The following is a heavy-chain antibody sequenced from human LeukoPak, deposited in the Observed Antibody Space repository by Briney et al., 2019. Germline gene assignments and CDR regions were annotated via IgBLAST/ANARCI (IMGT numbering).Heavy chain of an antibody. V-gene: IGHV4-34*01. CDR3: ARGPRAFRRVAGIFS. CDR1: GGSFTGYS. D-gene: IGHD6-19*01. J-gene: IGHJ5*02. CDR2: IIHSGDT. Sequence: SGTLSLTSAVSGGSFTGYSYTWIRQPPGKGLEWNGEIIHSGDTSYNPSLKSRLTISVDTSRKQFSLKLTSVTAADTALYFCARGPRAFRRVAGIFSWGRGTQVTVSS.